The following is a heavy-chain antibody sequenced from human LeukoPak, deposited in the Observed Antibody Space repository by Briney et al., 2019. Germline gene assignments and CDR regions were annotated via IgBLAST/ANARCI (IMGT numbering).Heavy chain of an antibody. J-gene: IGHJ3*01. CDR1: GYTFTSYG. V-gene: IGHV1-18*01. Sequence: ASVKVSCKASGYTFTSYGISWVRQAPGQGLEWMGWISAYNGNTNYAQKLHGRVTMTTDSSTSTVYMELNSLRSEDTAVYYCAKELNSYGYAFDVWGQGTMVTVSS. CDR2: ISAYNGNT. CDR3: AKELNSYGYAFDV. D-gene: IGHD5-18*01.